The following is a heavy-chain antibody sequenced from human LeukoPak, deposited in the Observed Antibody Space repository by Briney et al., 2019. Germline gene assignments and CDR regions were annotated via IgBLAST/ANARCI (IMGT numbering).Heavy chain of an antibody. V-gene: IGHV3-74*01. CDR1: GFTFSSYW. D-gene: IGHD6-6*01. J-gene: IGHJ4*02. Sequence: TGGSLRLSCAASGFTFSSYWMHWVRQAPGKGLVWVSRINTDGSSTSYADSVKGRFTISRDNSKNTLYLQMNSLRAEDTAVYYCARDSSSSGMGYWGQGTLVTVSS. CDR2: INTDGSST. CDR3: ARDSSSSGMGY.